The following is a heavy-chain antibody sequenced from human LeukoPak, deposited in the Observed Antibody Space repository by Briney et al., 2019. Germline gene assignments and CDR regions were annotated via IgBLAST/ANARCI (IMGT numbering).Heavy chain of an antibody. V-gene: IGHV4-39*01. Sequence: SETLSLTCAVYGGSISSSSYYWGWIRQPPGKGLEWIGSIYYSGSTYYNPSLKSRVTISVDTSKNQFSLKLSSVTAADTAVYYCTNIYVYSSGQKGYYFDYWGQGTLVTVSS. D-gene: IGHD6-19*01. CDR2: IYYSGST. J-gene: IGHJ4*02. CDR1: GGSISSSSYY. CDR3: TNIYVYSSGQKGYYFDY.